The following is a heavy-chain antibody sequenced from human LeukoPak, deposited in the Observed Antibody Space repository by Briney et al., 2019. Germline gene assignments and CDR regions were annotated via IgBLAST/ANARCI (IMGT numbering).Heavy chain of an antibody. CDR3: ARQYDFWSGYFNAFDI. V-gene: IGHV5-51*01. CDR2: IYPGDSDT. CDR1: GYSFTSYW. D-gene: IGHD3-3*01. Sequence: GESLQISCKGSGYSFTSYWIGWVRQLPGKGLEWMGIIYPGDSDTRYSPSFQGQVTISADKSISTAYLQWSSLKASDTAMYYCARQYDFWSGYFNAFDIWGQGTMVTVSS. J-gene: IGHJ3*02.